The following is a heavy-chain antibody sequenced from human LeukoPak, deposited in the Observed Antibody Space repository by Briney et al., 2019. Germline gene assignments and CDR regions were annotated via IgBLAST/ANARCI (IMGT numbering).Heavy chain of an antibody. J-gene: IGHJ6*02. Sequence: GGSLRLSCAASGFSFGDYGMSWVRQVPGKGLEWVSSISSSSNYTYYADSMKGRIAISRDNAHNSLYLQINNLTAEDTALYYCVRHRLVVVPAAKSYYYYGLDVWGQGTTVTVSS. CDR3: VRHRLVVVPAAKSYYYYGLDV. D-gene: IGHD2-21*01. V-gene: IGHV3-21*06. CDR2: ISSSSNYT. CDR1: GFSFGDYG.